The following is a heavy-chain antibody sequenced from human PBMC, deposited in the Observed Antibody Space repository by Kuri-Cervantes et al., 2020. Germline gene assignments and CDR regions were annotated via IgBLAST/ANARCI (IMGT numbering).Heavy chain of an antibody. Sequence: GGSLRLSCAASGFTFSNFSMNWVRQAPGKGLECVSFITTSSTCISYADSVKGRFTISRDNAKNSLYLQMNSLRAEDTAVYYCARGVAGTQAGYYYYGMDVWGQGTTVTVSS. CDR3: ARGVAGTQAGYYYYGMDV. CDR2: ITTSSTCI. D-gene: IGHD6-19*01. V-gene: IGHV3-21*01. CDR1: GFTFSNFS. J-gene: IGHJ6*02.